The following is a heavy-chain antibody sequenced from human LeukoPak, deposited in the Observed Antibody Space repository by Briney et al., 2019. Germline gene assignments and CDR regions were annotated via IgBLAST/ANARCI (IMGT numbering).Heavy chain of an antibody. Sequence: GGSLRLSCAASGFTFDDYAMHWVRQAPGKGLEWVSGISWNSGSIGYADSVKGRFTISRDNAKNSLYLQMNSLRAEDTAVYYCAKDRGVLGWNPEYFQHWGQGTLVTVSS. D-gene: IGHD1-1*01. CDR2: ISWNSGSI. J-gene: IGHJ1*01. CDR3: AKDRGVLGWNPEYFQH. CDR1: GFTFDDYA. V-gene: IGHV3-9*01.